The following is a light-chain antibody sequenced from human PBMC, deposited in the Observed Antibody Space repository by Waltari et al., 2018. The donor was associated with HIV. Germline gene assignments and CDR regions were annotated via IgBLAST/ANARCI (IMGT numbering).Light chain of an antibody. V-gene: IGKV1-12*01. CDR1: PSIGSS. CDR3: QQADSFPHT. Sequence: EIQMAQSPSSVTGSVGDRVTITCRTSPSIGSSLAWYQIQPGEAPKLLIFGASRLENGVPPRFVGSGSGTEFALTISSLQTEDSATYYCQQADSFPHTFGGGTKVEV. J-gene: IGKJ4*01. CDR2: GAS.